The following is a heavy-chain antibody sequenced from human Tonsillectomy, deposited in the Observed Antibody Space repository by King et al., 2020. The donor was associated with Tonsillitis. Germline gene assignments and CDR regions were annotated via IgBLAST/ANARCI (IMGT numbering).Heavy chain of an antibody. CDR3: ARDFCGETSCHPYDY. CDR1: GYTFTDYY. V-gene: IGHV1-2*02. Sequence: QLVQSGAEVKNPGASVKVSCQASGYTFTDYYIHWVRQAPGQGLEWMGWIKSDTGGTKYGQKFQGRVTMTRDTSISTVYMELTSLRSDDTAVYYCARDFCGETSCHPYDYWGQGTQVTVSS. J-gene: IGHJ4*02. CDR2: IKSDTGGT. D-gene: IGHD2-21*01.